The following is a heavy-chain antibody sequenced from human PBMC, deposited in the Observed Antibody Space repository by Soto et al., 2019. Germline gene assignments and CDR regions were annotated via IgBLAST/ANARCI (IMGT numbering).Heavy chain of an antibody. CDR3: ARVXXVYSSSWXAAFDI. CDR2: IIPILGIA. D-gene: IGHD6-13*01. CDR1: GGTFSSYT. V-gene: IGHV1-69*02. Sequence: QVQLVQSGAEVKKPGSSVKVSCKASGGTFSSYTISWVRQAPGQGLEWMGRIIPILGIANYAQKFQGRVTITADKSTSTAYMELSSLRSEDTAVYYCARVXXVYSSSWXAAFDIWGQGTMVTVSS. J-gene: IGHJ3*02.